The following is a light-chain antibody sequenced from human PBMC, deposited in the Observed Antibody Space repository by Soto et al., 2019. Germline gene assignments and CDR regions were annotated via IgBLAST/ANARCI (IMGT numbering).Light chain of an antibody. CDR2: DAS. Sequence: DIHMTQSPSTLSGSVGDRVTITYRASQTISSWLVWYQQKPVKAPKLRIYDASSLESGVPSRLSGSGCGTEFTLTISSMQPADFATYYCQQYNSYWTFGQGTKVDIK. CDR1: QTISSW. V-gene: IGKV1-5*01. J-gene: IGKJ1*01. CDR3: QQYNSYWT.